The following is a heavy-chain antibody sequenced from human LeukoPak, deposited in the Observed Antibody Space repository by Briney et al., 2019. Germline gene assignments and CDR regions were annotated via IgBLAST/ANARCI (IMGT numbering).Heavy chain of an antibody. J-gene: IGHJ4*02. CDR3: ARHESSVVPSSFDY. D-gene: IGHD2-2*01. CDR1: AGSISSYY. CDR2: IYYSGST. Sequence: SETLSLTCTVSAGSISSYYWSWIRQPPGKGLEWIGYIYYSGSTNYNPSLKSRVTISVDTSKNQFSLKLSSVTAADTAVYYCARHESSVVPSSFDYWGQGTLVTVSS. V-gene: IGHV4-59*08.